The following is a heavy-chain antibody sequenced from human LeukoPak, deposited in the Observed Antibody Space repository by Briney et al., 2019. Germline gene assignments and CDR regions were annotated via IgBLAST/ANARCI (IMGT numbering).Heavy chain of an antibody. D-gene: IGHD1-26*01. CDR3: ARVVYWIHDGGKNYFDY. CDR2: IRSDGGVT. Sequence: GGSLRLSCAASGFTFNTYAMTWVRQAPGRGLEWVAPIRSDGGVTYYADSVKGRFTVSRDNSKNTLYLQMNSLSTGDTAVYYCARVVYWIHDGGKNYFDYWGQGTLVTVSS. CDR1: GFTFNTYA. V-gene: IGHV3-23*01. J-gene: IGHJ4*02.